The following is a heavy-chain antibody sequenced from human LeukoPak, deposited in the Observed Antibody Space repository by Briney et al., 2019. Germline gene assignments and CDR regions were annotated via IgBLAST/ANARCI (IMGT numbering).Heavy chain of an antibody. Sequence: PGGSLRLSCAASGFTFSSYEMNWVRQAPGKGLQWVSYISGSGSTIWYADSVRGRFTISRDNAKNSLYLQMNSLRAEDTAVYYCARANWFDSWGQGTLVTVSS. CDR3: ARANWFDS. CDR2: ISGSGSTI. V-gene: IGHV3-48*03. CDR1: GFTFSSYE. J-gene: IGHJ5*01.